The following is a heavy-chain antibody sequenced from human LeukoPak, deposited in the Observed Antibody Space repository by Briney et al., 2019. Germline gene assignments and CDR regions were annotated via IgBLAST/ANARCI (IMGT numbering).Heavy chain of an antibody. J-gene: IGHJ4*02. CDR3: ARDLPPSAFDY. V-gene: IGHV3-33*01. CDR2: IWYDGSNK. CDR1: GFTFSSYG. Sequence: GGSLRLSCAASGFTFSSYGMHWVRQAPGKGLEWVAVIWYDGSNKYYADSVKGRFTISRDNSKNTLYLQMNSLRAGDTAVYYCARDLPPSAFDYWGQGTLVTVSS.